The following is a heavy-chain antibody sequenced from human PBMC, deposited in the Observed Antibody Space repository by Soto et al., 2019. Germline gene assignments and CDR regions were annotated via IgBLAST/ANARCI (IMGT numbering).Heavy chain of an antibody. J-gene: IGHJ6*02. CDR1: GDTFSSYA. Sequence: SVKVSFPASGDTFSSYAISSGRHAPVQGLVWIGGIIPIFGKPNYAQKFQGRVTITADKSTSTAYMGLSSLSSEDTAVYYCARFSSSSSSYPYYYYGMGVWGQGTTVTVSS. CDR2: IIPIFGKP. CDR3: ARFSSSSSSYPYYYYGMGV. D-gene: IGHD6-6*01. V-gene: IGHV1-69*06.